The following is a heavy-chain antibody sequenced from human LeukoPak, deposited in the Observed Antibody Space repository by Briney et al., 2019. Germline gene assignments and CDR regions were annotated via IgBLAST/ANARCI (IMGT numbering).Heavy chain of an antibody. CDR1: GGSISSYY. CDR3: ATGQLLLRPYPKFGGFDP. CDR2: IYYSGST. Sequence: PSETLSLTCTVSGGSISSYYWSWIRQPPGKGLEWIGHIYYSGSTNYNPSLKSRVTISVDTSKNQFSLKLSSVTAADTAVYYCATGQLLLRPYPKFGGFDPWGQGTLVTVSS. D-gene: IGHD3-22*01. V-gene: IGHV4-59*01. J-gene: IGHJ5*02.